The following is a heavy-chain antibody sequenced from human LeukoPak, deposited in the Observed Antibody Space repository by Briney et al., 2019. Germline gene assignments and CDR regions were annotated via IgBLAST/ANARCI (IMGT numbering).Heavy chain of an antibody. CDR1: GFTFSSYA. V-gene: IGHV3-7*01. CDR2: IKEDGSER. D-gene: IGHD3-10*01. CDR3: AIVLLWFGEGGHY. J-gene: IGHJ4*02. Sequence: GGSLRLSCAGSGFTFSSYAIHWVRQAPGKGLEWVANIKEDGSERYYVDSVKGRFTISRDNAKNPLYLQMNSLRAEDTAVYYCAIVLLWFGEGGHYWGQGTLVTVSS.